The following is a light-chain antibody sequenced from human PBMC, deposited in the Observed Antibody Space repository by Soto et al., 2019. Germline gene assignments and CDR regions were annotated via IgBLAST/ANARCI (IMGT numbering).Light chain of an antibody. CDR2: GAS. Sequence: PGERATLFCRASRRVSSSYLAWYQQKPGQAPRLLIYGASSRATGIPDRFSGSGSGTDFTLTISRLEPEDFAVYYCQHYGSSPPSWTFGQGTKVEIK. CDR3: QHYGSSPPSWT. V-gene: IGKV3-20*01. J-gene: IGKJ1*01. CDR1: RRVSSSY.